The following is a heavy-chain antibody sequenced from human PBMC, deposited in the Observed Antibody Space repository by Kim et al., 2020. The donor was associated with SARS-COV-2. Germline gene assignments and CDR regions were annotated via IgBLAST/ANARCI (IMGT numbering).Heavy chain of an antibody. V-gene: IGHV3-7*01. CDR2: IKQDGSDK. J-gene: IGHJ4*02. CDR1: GFSFSDYW. Sequence: GGSLRLSCATSGFSFSDYWMSWVRQAPGKGLEWVANIKQDGSDKYYVDSVKGRFTISRDNGKNSLYLEISSLRAEDTAFYYCARDAPYYSSGWGYWGQGTLVTVSS. CDR3: ARDAPYYSSGWGY. D-gene: IGHD6-19*01.